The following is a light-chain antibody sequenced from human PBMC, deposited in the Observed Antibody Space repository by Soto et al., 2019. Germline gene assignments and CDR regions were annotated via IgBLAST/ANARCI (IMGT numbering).Light chain of an antibody. CDR1: QSVSSSY. V-gene: IGKV3-20*01. CDR2: GAS. J-gene: IGKJ4*01. Sequence: EIVLTQSPGTLSLSPGERATLSCRASQSVSSSYLAWYQQKSGQAPRLLIYGASTRATGIPDRFSGRGSGTDFTLTISRLEPEDFAVYYCQQSEDLTFGGGTKVEIK. CDR3: QQSEDLT.